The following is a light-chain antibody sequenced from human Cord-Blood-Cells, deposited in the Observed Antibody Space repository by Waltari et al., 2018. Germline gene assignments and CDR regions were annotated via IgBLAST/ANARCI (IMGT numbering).Light chain of an antibody. CDR1: RSDVGGYNY. CDR2: DVS. J-gene: IGLJ3*02. Sequence: QSPLTQPASVSGSPGQSITISCTGTRSDVGGYNYVSWYQQHPGKAPKLMIYDVSNRPCGGCTGFSGSKAGNTASLTISGLQAEDEADYYCSSYTSSSTLVFGGGTKLTVL. V-gene: IGLV2-14*01. CDR3: SSYTSSSTLV.